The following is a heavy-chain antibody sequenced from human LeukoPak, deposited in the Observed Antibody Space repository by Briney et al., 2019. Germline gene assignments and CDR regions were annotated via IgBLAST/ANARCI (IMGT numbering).Heavy chain of an antibody. V-gene: IGHV4-34*01. J-gene: IGHJ4*02. D-gene: IGHD3-22*01. Sequence: SETLSLTCAVYGGSFSGYYWSWIRQPPGKGLEWIGEINHSGSTNYNPSLKSRVTISVDTSKNQFPLKLSSVTAADTAMYYCARYWGPYDNSGAYFDYWGQGTLVTVSS. CDR2: INHSGST. CDR3: ARYWGPYDNSGAYFDY. CDR1: GGSFSGYY.